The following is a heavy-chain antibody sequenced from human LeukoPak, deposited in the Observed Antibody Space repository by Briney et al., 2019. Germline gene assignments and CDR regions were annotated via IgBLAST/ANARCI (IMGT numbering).Heavy chain of an antibody. CDR1: GGSISSYY. J-gene: IGHJ5*02. Sequence: PSETLSLTCTVSGGSISSYYWSWIRQPAGKGLEWIGRIYTSGSTNYNPSLKSRVTMSVDTSKNQFSLKLSSVTAADTAVYYCARGSYYDSSGYYEPSLDPWGQGTLVTVSS. D-gene: IGHD3-22*01. CDR3: ARGSYYDSSGYYEPSLDP. CDR2: IYTSGST. V-gene: IGHV4-4*07.